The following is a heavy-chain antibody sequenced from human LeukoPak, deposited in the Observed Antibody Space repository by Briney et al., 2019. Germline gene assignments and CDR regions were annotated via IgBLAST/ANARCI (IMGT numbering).Heavy chain of an antibody. V-gene: IGHV4-59*11. CDR2: IYYSVST. D-gene: IGHD6-13*01. CDR1: GGSISRHY. CDR3: AREAYSSSWPPKGYYYYMDV. Sequence: SETLSLTCTVSGGSISRHYWSWIRQPPGKGLEWIGYIYYSVSTNYNPSLKSRVTISVDTSKNQFSLKLSSVTAADTAVYYCAREAYSSSWPPKGYYYYMDVWGKGTTVTVSS. J-gene: IGHJ6*03.